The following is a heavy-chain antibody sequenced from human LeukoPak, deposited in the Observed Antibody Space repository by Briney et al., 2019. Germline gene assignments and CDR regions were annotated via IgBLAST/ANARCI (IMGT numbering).Heavy chain of an antibody. CDR2: ISVSGDNT. D-gene: IGHD3-10*01. J-gene: IGHJ4*02. CDR1: GFTLSNYA. V-gene: IGHV3-23*01. Sequence: GGSLRLSCAASGFTLSNYAMTWVRQAPGKRLQWVSTISVSGDNTYYADSVKGRFTISRDTSKSTLYLQMNSLKDEDTAVYYCAKYGSGTYYNGLYWGQGTLVTVSS. CDR3: AKYGSGTYYNGLY.